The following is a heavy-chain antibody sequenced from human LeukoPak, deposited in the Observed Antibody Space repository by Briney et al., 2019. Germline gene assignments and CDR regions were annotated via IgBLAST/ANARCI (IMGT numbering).Heavy chain of an antibody. D-gene: IGHD3-22*01. V-gene: IGHV3-9*01. Sequence: GGSLRLSCAASGFTFDDYAMHWVRQAPGKGLEWVSGISWNSGSIGYADSVKGRFTISRDNAKNFLYLQMNSLRAEDTALYYCAKVSYYDSSGYYFDYWGQGTLVTVSS. CDR1: GFTFDDYA. CDR3: AKVSYYDSSGYYFDY. CDR2: ISWNSGSI. J-gene: IGHJ4*02.